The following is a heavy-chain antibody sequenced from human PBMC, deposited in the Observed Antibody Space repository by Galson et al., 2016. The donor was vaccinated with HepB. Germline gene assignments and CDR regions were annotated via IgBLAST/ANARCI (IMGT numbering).Heavy chain of an antibody. D-gene: IGHD7-27*01. Sequence: SLRLSCAASGITFDDYAMHWVRQAPGKGLEWVSGITWHGGSIGYADSVKGRFTVSRDNAKNSLYLQMNSLRVEDTALYYCAKDMGAWGRGGMDVWGQGTTVTVSS. CDR2: ITWHGGSI. CDR1: GITFDDYA. V-gene: IGHV3-9*01. J-gene: IGHJ6*02. CDR3: AKDMGAWGRGGMDV.